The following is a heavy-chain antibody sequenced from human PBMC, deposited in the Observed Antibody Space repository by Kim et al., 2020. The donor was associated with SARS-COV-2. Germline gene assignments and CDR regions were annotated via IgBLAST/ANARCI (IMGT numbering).Heavy chain of an antibody. D-gene: IGHD5-18*01. V-gene: IGHV3-33*01. CDR1: GCTFSSYG. Sequence: GGSLRRSCAVSGCTFSSYGMHGVRQSPGKGLEWVAVIWYDGSNKYYADSVKGRFTISRDNSKNTLYLQRNSLRAADTAVYYCARGGYSYGLIYYYYGMDVWGQGTTVTVSS. J-gene: IGHJ6*02. CDR2: IWYDGSNK. CDR3: ARGGYSYGLIYYYYGMDV.